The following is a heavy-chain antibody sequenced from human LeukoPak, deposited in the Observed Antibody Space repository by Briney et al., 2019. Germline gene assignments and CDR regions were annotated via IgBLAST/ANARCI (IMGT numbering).Heavy chain of an antibody. D-gene: IGHD3-10*01. CDR2: IYYSGST. V-gene: IGHV4-39*01. CDR3: ARHKRDYYGSGSYYNPTYYYYYMDV. J-gene: IGHJ6*03. Sequence: PSETLSLTCTVSGGSISSSSYYWGWIRQPPGKGLEWIGSIYYSGSTYYNPSLKSRVTISVDTSKNQFSLKLSSVTAADTAVYYCARHKRDYYGSGSYYNPTYYYYYMDVWGKGTTVTISS. CDR1: GGSISSSSYY.